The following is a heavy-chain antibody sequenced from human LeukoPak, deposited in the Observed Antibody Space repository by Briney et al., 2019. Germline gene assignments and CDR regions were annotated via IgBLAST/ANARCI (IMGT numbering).Heavy chain of an antibody. CDR3: AKDRGQWLVLYGMDV. D-gene: IGHD6-19*01. V-gene: IGHV3-30*18. Sequence: GGSLRPSCAASGFTFSSYGMHWVRQAPGKGPEWVAVISYDGSNKYYADSVKGRFTISRDNSKNTLYLQMNSLRAEDTAVYYCAKDRGQWLVLYGMDVWGQGTTVTVSS. J-gene: IGHJ6*02. CDR1: GFTFSSYG. CDR2: ISYDGSNK.